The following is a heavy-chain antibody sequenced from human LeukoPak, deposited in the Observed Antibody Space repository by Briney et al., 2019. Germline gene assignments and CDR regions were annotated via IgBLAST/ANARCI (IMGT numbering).Heavy chain of an antibody. J-gene: IGHJ4*02. CDR1: GFTFSSYA. V-gene: IGHV3-23*01. Sequence: GGSLRLSCAASGFTFSSYAMSWVRQAPGKGLVWVSAITGSGAFTDYADSVKGRFTISRDNSKNTLYLQMNSLRAEDTAVYHCAKRSAESSGYFDYWGQGTLVTVSS. D-gene: IGHD6-19*01. CDR3: AKRSAESSGYFDY. CDR2: ITGSGAFT.